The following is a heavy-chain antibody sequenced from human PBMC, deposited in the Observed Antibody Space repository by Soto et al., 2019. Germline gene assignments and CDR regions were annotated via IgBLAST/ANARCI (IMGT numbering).Heavy chain of an antibody. CDR3: ARERYGRIDY. CDR2: INHSGST. V-gene: IGHV4-34*01. D-gene: IGHD3-9*01. J-gene: IGHJ4*02. Sequence: SETLSLTCAVYGGSFSGYYWSWIRQPPGKGLEWIGEINHSGSTNYNPSLKRRVTISVDTSKNQFSLKLSSVTAADTAVYYCARERYGRIDYWGQGTLVTVSS. CDR1: GGSFSGYY.